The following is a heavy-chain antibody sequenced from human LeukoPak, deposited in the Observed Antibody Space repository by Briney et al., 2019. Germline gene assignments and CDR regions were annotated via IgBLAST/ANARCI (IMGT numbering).Heavy chain of an antibody. J-gene: IGHJ3*01. Sequence: GGSLRLSCAASGFPFDEYAMHWIRQAPGKCLEWVSGISYTSETKGYVDSVKGRVTISRDNSKNSLYLQMNRLRAEETALYYCAKDRGGSSQLGDAFDVWGHGTMVTVSS. CDR1: GFPFDEYA. V-gene: IGHV3-9*01. CDR3: AKDRGGSSQLGDAFDV. CDR2: ISYTSETK. D-gene: IGHD2-15*01.